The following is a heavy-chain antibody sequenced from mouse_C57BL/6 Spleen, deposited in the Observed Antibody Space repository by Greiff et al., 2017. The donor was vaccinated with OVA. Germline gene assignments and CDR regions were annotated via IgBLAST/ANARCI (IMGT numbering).Heavy chain of an antibody. Sequence: VQRVESGAELMKPGASVKLSCKATGYTFTGYWIEWVKQRPGHGLEWIGEILPGSGSTNYNEKFKGKATFTADTASNTAYMQLSSLTTEDSDIYDCERDRQAPYYFDYWGQGTTLTVSS. CDR1: GYTFTGYW. D-gene: IGHD3-2*01. J-gene: IGHJ2*01. CDR2: ILPGSGST. CDR3: ERDRQAPYYFDY. V-gene: IGHV1-9*01.